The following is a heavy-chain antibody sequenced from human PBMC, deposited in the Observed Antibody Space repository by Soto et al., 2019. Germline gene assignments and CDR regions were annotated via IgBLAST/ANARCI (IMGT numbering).Heavy chain of an antibody. J-gene: IGHJ4*02. CDR3: TKYRRTDAEGYSFDY. Sequence: QVQLQESGPGLVKPSETLSLTCTVSGGSISGSYWSWIRQTPGKVLEWVGYIHYSGSTNYNPSLKSRVTMSGGSAKNQFSLQLSSVTGADTAVYFFTKYRRTDAEGYSFDYWGQGALVTVSS. D-gene: IGHD2-15*01. CDR1: GGSISGSY. V-gene: IGHV4-59*01. CDR2: IHYSGST.